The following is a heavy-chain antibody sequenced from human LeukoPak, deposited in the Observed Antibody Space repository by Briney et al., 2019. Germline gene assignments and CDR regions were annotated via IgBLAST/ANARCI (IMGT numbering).Heavy chain of an antibody. CDR2: INHSGST. Sequence: KPSETLSLTCAGYGGSFSGYYWSWIRQPPGKGLEWIGEINHSGSTNYNPSLKSRVTISVDTSKNQFSLKLSSVTAADTAVYYCARREYSSSYYYFDYWGQGTLVTVSS. V-gene: IGHV4-34*01. D-gene: IGHD6-6*01. CDR1: GGSFSGYY. J-gene: IGHJ4*02. CDR3: ARREYSSSYYYFDY.